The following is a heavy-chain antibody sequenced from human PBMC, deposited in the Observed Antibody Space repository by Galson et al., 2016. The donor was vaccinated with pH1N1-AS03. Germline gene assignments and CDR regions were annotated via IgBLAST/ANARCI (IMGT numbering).Heavy chain of an antibody. CDR2: IVPTFTAP. CDR1: GGTFRTFA. CDR3: ATIGAVPGLGGYWFDS. D-gene: IGHD6-19*01. V-gene: IGHV1-69*13. Sequence: SVKVSCKASGGTFRTFAISWVRQAPGQGLEWMGRIVPTFTAPKYAQKFQRRLTITADDSATTTYMDLSGLKWEDTAIYYCATIGAVPGLGGYWFDSWGQGTHVIVSS. J-gene: IGHJ5*01.